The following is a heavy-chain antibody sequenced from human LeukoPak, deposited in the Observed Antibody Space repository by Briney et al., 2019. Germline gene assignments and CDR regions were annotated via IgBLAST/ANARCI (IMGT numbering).Heavy chain of an antibody. D-gene: IGHD4-17*01. CDR2: MYSGGST. Sequence: GGSLRLSCAASGFTVSSNYMSWVRQAPGKGLEWVSVMYSGGSTYYADSVKGRFTISRDNSKNTLYLQMNSLRAEDTAVYYCARNYGDFLAFDIWGQGTMVTVSS. CDR1: GFTVSSNY. V-gene: IGHV3-53*01. J-gene: IGHJ3*02. CDR3: ARNYGDFLAFDI.